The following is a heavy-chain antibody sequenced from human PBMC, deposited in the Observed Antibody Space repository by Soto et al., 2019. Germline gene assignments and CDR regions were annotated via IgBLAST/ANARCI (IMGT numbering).Heavy chain of an antibody. CDR2: IIPIFGTA. CDR1: GGTFSSYA. Sequence: SVKVSCKASGGTFSSYAISWVRQAPGQGLEWMGGIIPIFGTANYAQKFQGRVTITADESTSTAYMELSSLRSGDTAVYYCARGPWLQLVPLDFWGQGTPVTVSS. V-gene: IGHV1-69*13. D-gene: IGHD5-12*01. J-gene: IGHJ4*02. CDR3: ARGPWLQLVPLDF.